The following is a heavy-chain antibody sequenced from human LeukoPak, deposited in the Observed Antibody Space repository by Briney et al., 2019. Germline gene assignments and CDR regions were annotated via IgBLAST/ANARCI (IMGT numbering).Heavy chain of an antibody. CDR1: GGSFSSYY. V-gene: IGHV4-59*01. CDR2: IYYSGST. J-gene: IGHJ6*02. CDR3: ARVFYYYYGMDV. Sequence: SETLSLTCAVYGGSFSSYYWSWIRQPPGKGLEWIGYIYYSGSTNYNPSLKSRVTISVDTSKNQFSLKLSSVTAADTAVYYCARVFYYYYGMDVWGQGTTVTVSS.